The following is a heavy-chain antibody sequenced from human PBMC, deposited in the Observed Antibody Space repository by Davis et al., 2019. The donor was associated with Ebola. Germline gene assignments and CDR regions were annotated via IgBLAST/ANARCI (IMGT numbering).Heavy chain of an antibody. CDR3: AKELRGNDYIPLYGMDV. CDR1: GFTLSNYA. V-gene: IGHV3-23*01. D-gene: IGHD4-11*01. J-gene: IGHJ6*04. CDR2: ISASGDTT. Sequence: GESLKISCAASGFTLSNYAMSWVRQAPGKGLEWVSGISASGDTTHYADSVKGRLTISRDKSKNTLFLQMDSLRADDTAVYYCAKELRGNDYIPLYGMDVWGNGTTVTVSS.